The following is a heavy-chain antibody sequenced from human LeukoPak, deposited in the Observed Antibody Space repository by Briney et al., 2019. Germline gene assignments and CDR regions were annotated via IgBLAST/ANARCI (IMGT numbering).Heavy chain of an antibody. V-gene: IGHV3-66*01. D-gene: IGHD4-17*01. Sequence: GGSLRLSCAASGFTFSSYAMTWVRQAPGKGLEWVSVIYSGGSTYYADSVKGRFTISRDNSKNTLYLQMNSLRAEDTAVYYCASADPTTVTTFDYYYMDVWGKGTTVTISS. CDR2: IYSGGST. CDR1: GFTFSSYA. CDR3: ASADPTTVTTFDYYYMDV. J-gene: IGHJ6*03.